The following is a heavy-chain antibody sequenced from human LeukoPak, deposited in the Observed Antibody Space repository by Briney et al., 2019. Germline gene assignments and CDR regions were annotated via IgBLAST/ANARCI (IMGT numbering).Heavy chain of an antibody. Sequence: PGRSLRLSCAASGFTFDDYAMHWVRQAPGKGLEWVSGISWNSGYIGYADSVKGRFTISRDSAKNSLYLQMNSLRAEDTALYYCAKDKGVGYYDSSGYPPYYFDYWGQGTLVTVSS. J-gene: IGHJ4*02. CDR2: ISWNSGYI. CDR3: AKDKGVGYYDSSGYPPYYFDY. D-gene: IGHD3-22*01. V-gene: IGHV3-9*01. CDR1: GFTFDDYA.